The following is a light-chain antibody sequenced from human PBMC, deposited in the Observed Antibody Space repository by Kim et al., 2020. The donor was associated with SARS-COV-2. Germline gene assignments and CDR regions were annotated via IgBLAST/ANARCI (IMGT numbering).Light chain of an antibody. CDR1: QSISDY. CDR3: QQDNTYPWT. Sequence: DIQMTQSPSTLSASVGDRVTITCRASQSISDYLAWYQQKPGKAPKLLIYKASNLESGVPSRFSGSGSGTGFTLTISSLQPDDFATYYCQQDNTYPWTFGQGTKVDIK. J-gene: IGKJ1*01. CDR2: KAS. V-gene: IGKV1-5*03.